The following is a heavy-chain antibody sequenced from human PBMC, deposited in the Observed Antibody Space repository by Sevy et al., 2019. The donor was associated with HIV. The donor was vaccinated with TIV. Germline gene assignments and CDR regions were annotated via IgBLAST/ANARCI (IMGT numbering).Heavy chain of an antibody. V-gene: IGHV4-30-2*06. CDR1: GGSISSGVYS. CDR2: IYHTGST. D-gene: IGHD4-4*01. J-gene: IGHJ3*01. Sequence: SETLSLTCAVSGGSISSGVYSWNWIRQSPGKGLEWIEYIYHTGSTYYNPSLKGRLTMSVDMSKNQFSLKMNSLTAADTAVYYCARDGGTLTTPGAFDFWGQGTMVTVSS. CDR3: ARDGGTLTTPGAFDF.